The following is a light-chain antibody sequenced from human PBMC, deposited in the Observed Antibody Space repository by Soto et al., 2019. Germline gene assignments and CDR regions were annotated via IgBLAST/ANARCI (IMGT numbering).Light chain of an antibody. CDR3: QQYGSSPLIS. V-gene: IGKV3-20*01. CDR2: GAS. Sequence: EIVLTQSPDTLSLSPGERATLSCRASQSVGSNYLAWYQQKPGQAPRILIYGASTRAAGIPARFSGSGSGRDFTLTISGLEPEDFAVYYCQQYGSSPLISFGQGTRLEI. CDR1: QSVGSNY. J-gene: IGKJ5*01.